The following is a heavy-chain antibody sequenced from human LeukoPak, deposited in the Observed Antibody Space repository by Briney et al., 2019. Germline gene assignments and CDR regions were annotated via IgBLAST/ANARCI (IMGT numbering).Heavy chain of an antibody. V-gene: IGHV4-30-2*01. Sequence: SETLSLTCAVSGGSVSSAGYSWSWLRQAPGKGLEWLGYISHSGTTSYNPSLRSRVTISVDRSKNQFSLNLHSVSAADTAVYYCARGAGDLSFDFWGQGTLVTVSS. CDR1: GGSVSSAGYS. CDR3: ARGAGDLSFDF. CDR2: ISHSGTT. J-gene: IGHJ4*02. D-gene: IGHD3-10*01.